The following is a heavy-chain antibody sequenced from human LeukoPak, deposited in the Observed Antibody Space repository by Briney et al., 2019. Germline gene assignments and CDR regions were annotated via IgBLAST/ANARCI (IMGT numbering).Heavy chain of an antibody. CDR1: GFTFSSYG. Sequence: PGGSLRLSCAASGFTFSSYGMHWVRQAPGKGLEWVAVISYDGSNKYYADSVKGRFTISRDNSKNTLYLQMNSLRAEDTAVYYCAEEPLLGGTMIPYFDYWGQGTLVTVSS. CDR2: ISYDGSNK. CDR3: AEEPLLGGTMIPYFDY. D-gene: IGHD3-22*01. V-gene: IGHV3-30*18. J-gene: IGHJ4*02.